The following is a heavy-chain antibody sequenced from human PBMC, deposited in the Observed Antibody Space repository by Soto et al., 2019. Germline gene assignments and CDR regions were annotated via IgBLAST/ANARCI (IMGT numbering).Heavy chain of an antibody. J-gene: IGHJ4*02. CDR3: ARANYGSGSYYTLLARFDY. CDR2: INAGNDNT. V-gene: IGHV1-3*01. CDR1: GYTFTSYA. D-gene: IGHD3-10*01. Sequence: ASVKVSCKASGYTFTSYAMHWVRQAPGQRLEWMGWINAGNDNTKYSQKFQGRVTITRDTSASTAYMELSSLRSEDTAVYYCARANYGSGSYYTLLARFDYWGQGTLVTVSS.